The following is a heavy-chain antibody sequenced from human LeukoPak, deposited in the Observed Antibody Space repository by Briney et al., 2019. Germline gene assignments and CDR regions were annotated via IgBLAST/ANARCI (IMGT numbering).Heavy chain of an antibody. J-gene: IGHJ4*02. CDR1: GGSISSGGYS. V-gene: IGHV4-30-2*01. CDR2: IYHSGST. CDR3: ARGAIVGATLFDY. Sequence: PSETLSLTCAVSGGSISSGGYSWSWIRQPPGKGLEWIGYIYHSGSTYYNPSLKSRVTISVDRFKNQFSLKLSSVTAADTAVYYCARGAIVGATLFDYWGQGTLVTVSS. D-gene: IGHD1-26*01.